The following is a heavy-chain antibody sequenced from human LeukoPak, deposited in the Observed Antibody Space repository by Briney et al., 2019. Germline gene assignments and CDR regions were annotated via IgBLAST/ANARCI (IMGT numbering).Heavy chain of an antibody. V-gene: IGHV1-8*01. CDR1: GYPFNNYD. J-gene: IGHJ6*03. D-gene: IGHD6-6*01. CDR3: ARRGSSSSVGYYYYYYMDV. Sequence: ASVKVSCKASGYPFNNYDINWVRQATGQGLEWMGWMNPHSGKTGYAQNFQGRVTMTRDTSISTAYMELSSLRSEDTAVYYCARRGSSSSVGYYYYYYMDVWGKGTTVTVSS. CDR2: MNPHSGKT.